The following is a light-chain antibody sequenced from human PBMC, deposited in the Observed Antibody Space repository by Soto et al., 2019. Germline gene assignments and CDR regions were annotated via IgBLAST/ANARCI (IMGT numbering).Light chain of an antibody. Sequence: EIVLTQSPATLSVFPGEKATLSCGASQSVSTNLAWYHQKPGQAPRPLIYGASTRATGVPARFSGSGSGTEFTLTISSLQSEDSSIYYCQQYSSWPFTFGPGTKVAIE. J-gene: IGKJ3*01. CDR1: QSVSTN. CDR2: GAS. CDR3: QQYSSWPFT. V-gene: IGKV3-15*01.